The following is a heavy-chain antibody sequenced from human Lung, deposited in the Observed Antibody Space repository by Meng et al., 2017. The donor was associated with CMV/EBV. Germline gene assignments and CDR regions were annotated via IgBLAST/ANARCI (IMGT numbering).Heavy chain of an antibody. CDR1: GFTFSSYG. J-gene: IGHJ4*02. CDR3: AKDFTQLAVAGIPYYFDY. CDR2: IRYDGSNK. D-gene: IGHD6-19*01. Sequence: GGSXRLSCAASGFTFSSYGMHWVRQAPGKGLEWVAFIRYDGSNKYYADSVKGRFTISRDNSKNTLYLQMNSLRAEDTAVYYCAKDFTQLAVAGIPYYFDYXGQGXLVTVSS. V-gene: IGHV3-30*02.